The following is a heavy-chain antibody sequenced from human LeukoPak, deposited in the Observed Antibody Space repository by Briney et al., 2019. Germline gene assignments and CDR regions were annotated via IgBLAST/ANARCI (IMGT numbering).Heavy chain of an antibody. V-gene: IGHV4-39*01. CDR3: ARRGLPPPIDY. Sequence: SETLSLTCTVSGGSISSSSYYWGWIRQPPGKGLEWIGSIYYSGSTYYNPSLKSRVTISVDTSKNQFSLKLSSVTAADTAVYYCARRGLPPPIDYWGQGTLVTVSS. D-gene: IGHD5-12*01. CDR2: IYYSGST. CDR1: GGSISSSSYY. J-gene: IGHJ4*02.